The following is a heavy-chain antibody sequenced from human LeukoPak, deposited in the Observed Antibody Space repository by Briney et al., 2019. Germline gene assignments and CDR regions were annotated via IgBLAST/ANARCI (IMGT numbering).Heavy chain of an antibody. CDR2: INAGNGNT. D-gene: IGHD3-22*01. CDR1: GYTFTSYA. V-gene: IGHV1-3*01. CDR3: ARDLSYYDSSGYYFDY. Sequence: ASVKVSCKASGYTFTSYAMHWVRQAPGQRLEWMGWINAGNGNTKYSQKFQGRVTITRDTSASTAYMELSSLRSEDTAVYYCARDLSYYDSSGYYFDYWGQGTLVTVSS. J-gene: IGHJ4*02.